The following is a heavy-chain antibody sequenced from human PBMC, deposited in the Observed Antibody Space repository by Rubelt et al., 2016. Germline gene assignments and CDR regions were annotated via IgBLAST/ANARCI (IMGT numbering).Heavy chain of an antibody. CDR3: VKGAYSLETSGQWGFDY. CDR2: ISSDGGST. J-gene: IGHJ4*02. D-gene: IGHD2-15*01. Sequence: EVQLVESGGGLVQPGGSLRLSCSASGFTFKNYAMHWVRQGPEKRLEYVSAISSDGGSTYSADSVKGRFTISRDNSKSTLFFQINRRGPEDTARYFCVKGAYSLETSGQWGFDYWGQGALVTVSS. V-gene: IGHV3-64*05. CDR1: GFTFKNYA.